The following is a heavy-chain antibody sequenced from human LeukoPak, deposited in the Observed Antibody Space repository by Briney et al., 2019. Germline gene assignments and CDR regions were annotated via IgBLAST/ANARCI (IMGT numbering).Heavy chain of an antibody. Sequence: ASETLSLTCAVYGGSFSGYYWSWIRQPPGKGLEWVSVIYSGGSTSYADSVKGRFTISRDQSKNTVYLQMNSLRAEDTAVYYCARDLSSAYVWPPYNWFDPWGQGTLVTVSS. CDR1: GGSFSGYY. D-gene: IGHD3-22*01. J-gene: IGHJ5*02. CDR2: IYSGGST. CDR3: ARDLSSAYVWPPYNWFDP. V-gene: IGHV3-53*01.